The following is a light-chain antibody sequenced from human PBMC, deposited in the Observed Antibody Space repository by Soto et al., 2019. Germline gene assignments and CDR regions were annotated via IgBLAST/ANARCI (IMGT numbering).Light chain of an antibody. Sequence: IVMTQSPDSLAVSLGERATINCKSSQSVLYSSNIKSYLAWYQQKPGQPPKLLIYWASTRESGVPDRFSGSGSGTDFTLTISGLQAEDVAVYYCQQYYSTPYTFGQGTKLEIK. CDR2: WAS. CDR3: QQYYSTPYT. J-gene: IGKJ2*01. V-gene: IGKV4-1*01. CDR1: QSVLYSSNIKSY.